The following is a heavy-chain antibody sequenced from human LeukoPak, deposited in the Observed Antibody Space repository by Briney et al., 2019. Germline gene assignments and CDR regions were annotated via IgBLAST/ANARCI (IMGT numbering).Heavy chain of an antibody. CDR2: IYYSGST. CDR3: ARRITMVRGVILYNWFDP. Sequence: TPSETLSLTCTVSGGSISSSSYYWGWIRQPPGKGLEWIGSIYYSGSTYYNPSLKSRVTISVGTSKNQFSLKLSSVTAADTAVYYCARRITMVRGVILYNWFDPWGQGTLVTVSS. CDR1: GGSISSSSYY. V-gene: IGHV4-39*01. J-gene: IGHJ5*02. D-gene: IGHD3-10*01.